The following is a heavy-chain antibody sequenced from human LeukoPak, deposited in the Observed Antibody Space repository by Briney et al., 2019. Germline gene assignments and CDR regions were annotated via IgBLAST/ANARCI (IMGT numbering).Heavy chain of an antibody. V-gene: IGHV3-20*04. CDR3: ARAHYSGSFGY. CDR1: GFTFSSYE. Sequence: GGSLRLSCAASGFTFSSYEMNWVRQAPGKGLEWVSGINWNGGSTGYADSVKGRFTISRDNAKNSLYLQMNSLRAEDTASYYCARAHYSGSFGYWGQGTLVSVSS. D-gene: IGHD1-26*01. CDR2: INWNGGST. J-gene: IGHJ4*02.